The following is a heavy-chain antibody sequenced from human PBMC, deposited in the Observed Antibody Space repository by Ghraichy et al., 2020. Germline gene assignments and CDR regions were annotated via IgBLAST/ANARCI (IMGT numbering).Heavy chain of an antibody. CDR3: ARDPGYDSSGFDY. J-gene: IGHJ4*02. CDR2: IWYDGSNK. Sequence: GGSLRLSCAASGFTFSSYGMHWVRQAPGKGLEWVAVIWYDGSNKYYADSVKGRFTISRDNSKNTLYLQMNSLRAEDTAVYYCARDPGYDSSGFDYWGQGTLVTVSS. CDR1: GFTFSSYG. D-gene: IGHD3-22*01. V-gene: IGHV3-33*01.